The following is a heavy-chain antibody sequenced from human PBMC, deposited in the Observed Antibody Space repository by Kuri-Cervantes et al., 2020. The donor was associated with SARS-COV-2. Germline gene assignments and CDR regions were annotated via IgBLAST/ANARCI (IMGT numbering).Heavy chain of an antibody. CDR2: ISYDGSNK. D-gene: IGHD3-3*01. V-gene: IGHV3-30-3*01. J-gene: IGHJ4*02. Sequence: GESLKISCAASGFTFSSYAMHWVRQAPGKGLEWVAVISYDGSNKYYADSVKGRFTISRDNAKNSLYLQMNSLRAEDTAVYYCARVGDFWSGYYLPHFDYWGQGTLVTVSS. CDR1: GFTFSSYA. CDR3: ARVGDFWSGYYLPHFDY.